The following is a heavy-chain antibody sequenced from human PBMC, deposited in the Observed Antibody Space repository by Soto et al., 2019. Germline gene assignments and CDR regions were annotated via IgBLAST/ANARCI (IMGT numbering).Heavy chain of an antibody. Sequence: ASVKVSCKASGYTFTSYDINWVRQATGQGLEWMGWMNPNSGNTGYAQKFQGRVTMTRNTSISTAYMELSSLRSEDTAVYYCARGSAYYDILTGYYGGLDFDYWGQGTLVTVSS. CDR1: GYTFTSYD. CDR3: ARGSAYYDILTGYYGGLDFDY. J-gene: IGHJ4*02. CDR2: MNPNSGNT. V-gene: IGHV1-8*01. D-gene: IGHD3-9*01.